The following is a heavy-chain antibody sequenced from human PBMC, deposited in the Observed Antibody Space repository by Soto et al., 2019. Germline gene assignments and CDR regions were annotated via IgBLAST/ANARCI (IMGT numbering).Heavy chain of an antibody. CDR1: GGSFSGYY. CDR3: ARRRDGYSPFDY. D-gene: IGHD4-4*01. J-gene: IGHJ4*02. Sequence: QVQLQQWGAGLLKPSETLSLTCAVYGGSFSGYYWSWIRQPPGKGLEWIGEINHSGSTNYNPSLKSRVTISVDTSKNQFSLKLSSVTAADTAVYYCARRRDGYSPFDYWGQGTLVTVSS. V-gene: IGHV4-34*01. CDR2: INHSGST.